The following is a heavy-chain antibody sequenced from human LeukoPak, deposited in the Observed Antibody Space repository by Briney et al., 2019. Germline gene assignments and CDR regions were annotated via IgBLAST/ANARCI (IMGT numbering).Heavy chain of an antibody. J-gene: IGHJ4*02. CDR1: GYNFAHDW. Sequence: PGESLKISCKGSGYNFAHDWIGWVRQMPGKGLEWMGIIFPDDSDTIYSPSFQGQVTISADKSINTAYLQWSNLKASDSAIYYCARQESEMTTPANRYFDLWGQETLITVSS. CDR3: ARQESEMTTPANRYFDL. CDR2: IFPDDSDT. D-gene: IGHD5-24*01. V-gene: IGHV5-51*01.